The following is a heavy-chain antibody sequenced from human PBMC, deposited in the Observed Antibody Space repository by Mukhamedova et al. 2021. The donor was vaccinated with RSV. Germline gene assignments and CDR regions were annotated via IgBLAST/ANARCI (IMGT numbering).Heavy chain of an antibody. J-gene: IGHJ4*02. CDR3: AGATPFRLNY. CDR2: YHGGYI. D-gene: IGHD2-15*01. V-gene: IGHV4-4*02. Sequence: YHGGYINYNPSLKSRVTISVDKSKNQFSLKLTSVTAADTAVYYCAGATPFRLNYWGQGSLVTVSS.